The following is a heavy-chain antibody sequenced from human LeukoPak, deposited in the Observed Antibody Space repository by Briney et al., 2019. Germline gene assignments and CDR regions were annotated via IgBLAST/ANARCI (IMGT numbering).Heavy chain of an antibody. CDR2: VSYDGSSI. CDR3: ARGYIYGYDY. V-gene: IGHV3-30*03. Sequence: GGSLRLSCAASGFTFSTYGMHWVRQAPGKGLEWVAVVSYDGSSIYYADSVKGRFTISRDNAKNTLYLQMNSLRAEDTAVYYCARGYIYGYDYWGQGTLVTVSS. CDR1: GFTFSTYG. J-gene: IGHJ4*02. D-gene: IGHD5-18*01.